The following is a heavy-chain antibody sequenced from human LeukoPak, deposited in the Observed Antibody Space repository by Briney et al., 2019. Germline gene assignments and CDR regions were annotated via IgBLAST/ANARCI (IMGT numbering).Heavy chain of an antibody. D-gene: IGHD2-2*02. Sequence: APVKVSCKASGYTFTGYYMHWVRQAPGQGLEWMGWINPNSGGTNYAQKFQGRVTMTRDTSISTAYMELSRLRSDDTAVYYCARGCSSTSCYTEDAFDIWGQGTMVTVSS. CDR2: INPNSGGT. CDR1: GYTFTGYY. CDR3: ARGCSSTSCYTEDAFDI. J-gene: IGHJ3*02. V-gene: IGHV1-2*02.